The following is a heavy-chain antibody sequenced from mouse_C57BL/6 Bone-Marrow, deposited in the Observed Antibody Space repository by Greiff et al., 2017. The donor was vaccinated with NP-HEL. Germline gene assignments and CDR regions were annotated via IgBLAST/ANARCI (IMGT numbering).Heavy chain of an antibody. Sequence: QVHVKQPGAELVMPGASVKLSCKASGYTFTSYWMHWVKQRPGQGLEWIGEIDPSDSYTNYNQKFKGKSTLTVDKSSSTAYMQLSSLTSEDSAVYYCAREDYYGSSYTWFAYWGQGTLVTVSA. J-gene: IGHJ3*01. CDR2: IDPSDSYT. V-gene: IGHV1-69*01. CDR3: AREDYYGSSYTWFAY. CDR1: GYTFTSYW. D-gene: IGHD1-1*01.